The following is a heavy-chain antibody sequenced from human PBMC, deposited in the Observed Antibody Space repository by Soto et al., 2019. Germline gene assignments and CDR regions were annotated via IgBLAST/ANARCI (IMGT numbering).Heavy chain of an antibody. CDR2: IYYSGST. J-gene: IGHJ4*02. Sequence: SETLSLTCTVSGGSISSYYWSWIRQPPGKGLEWIGYIYYSGSTNYNPSLKSRVTKSVDTSKNQFSLKLSSVTAADTAVYYCARQGSRGELLYDYWGQGTLVTVSS. CDR1: GGSISSYY. V-gene: IGHV4-59*08. CDR3: ARQGSRGELLYDY. D-gene: IGHD3-10*01.